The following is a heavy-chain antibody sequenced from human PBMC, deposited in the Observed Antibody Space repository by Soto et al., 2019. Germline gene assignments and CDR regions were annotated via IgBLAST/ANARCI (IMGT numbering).Heavy chain of an antibody. J-gene: IGHJ6*02. CDR3: ATRGMHSSKRGNYDYGMDV. V-gene: IGHV1-46*01. Sequence: ASVKVSCKASGYTFTSYYMHWVRQAPGQGLEWMGIINPSGGSTSYAQKFQGRVTMTRDTSTSTVYMELSSLRSEDTAVYYCATRGMHSSKRGNYDYGMDVWGQGTTVTVSS. CDR1: GYTFTSYY. CDR2: INPSGGST. D-gene: IGHD6-13*01.